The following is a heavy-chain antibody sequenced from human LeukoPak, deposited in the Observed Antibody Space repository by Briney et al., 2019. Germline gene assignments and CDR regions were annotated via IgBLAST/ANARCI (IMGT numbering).Heavy chain of an antibody. CDR3: ARHIGTYYDY. V-gene: IGHV3-7*01. D-gene: IGHD2-21*01. CDR1: GFTFSTYW. J-gene: IGHJ4*02. CDR2: IKQDGSEK. Sequence: PGGSLRLSCAASGFTFSTYWMSWVRQAPGKGLEWVANIKQDGSEKYCVNSVKARFTISRDNAKNSLYLQMDSLRAEDTAVYYCARHIGTYYDYWGQGTLVTVSS.